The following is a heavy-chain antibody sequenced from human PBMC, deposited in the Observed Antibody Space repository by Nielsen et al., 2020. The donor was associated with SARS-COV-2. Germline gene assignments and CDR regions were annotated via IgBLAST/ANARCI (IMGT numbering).Heavy chain of an antibody. Sequence: ASVKVSCKASGYTFTSYYMHWVRQAPGQGLEWMGIINPSGGSTSYAQKFQGRVTMTRDTSTSTVYMELSSLRSEDTAVYYCARVARGETGFDAFDIWGQGTMVTVSS. CDR3: ARVARGETGFDAFDI. D-gene: IGHD2-21*01. CDR2: INPSGGST. J-gene: IGHJ3*02. V-gene: IGHV1-46*01. CDR1: GYTFTSYY.